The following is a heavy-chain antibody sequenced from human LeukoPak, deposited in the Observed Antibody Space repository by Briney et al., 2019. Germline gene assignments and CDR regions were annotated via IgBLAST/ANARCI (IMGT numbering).Heavy chain of an antibody. D-gene: IGHD2-15*01. CDR2: ISGSGDST. Sequence: GGSLRLSCAASGLTFSSYAMSWVRQAPGKGLEWVSSISGSGDSTFHADSVKGRFSISRDNPKNTLYLQMNSLRAEDTAIYYCANLVVVAATPRGYMDVWGKGTTVTVSS. CDR1: GLTFSSYA. V-gene: IGHV3-23*01. J-gene: IGHJ6*03. CDR3: ANLVVVAATPRGYMDV.